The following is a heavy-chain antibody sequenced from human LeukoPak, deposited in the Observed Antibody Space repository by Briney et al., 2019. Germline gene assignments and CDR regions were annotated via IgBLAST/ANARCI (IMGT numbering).Heavy chain of an antibody. CDR2: ISGSGGTT. J-gene: IGHJ4*02. Sequence: QPGGSLRLSCVASGFTLSNYWMSWVRQAPGKGLEWVSVISGSGGTTYYADSVKGRFTISRDNSKNTLYLQMNSLRAEDTAVYYGAKRVLPASYYFNSWGKGTLVTVSS. CDR1: GFTLSNYW. V-gene: IGHV3-23*01. CDR3: AKRVLPASYYFNS. D-gene: IGHD2-2*01.